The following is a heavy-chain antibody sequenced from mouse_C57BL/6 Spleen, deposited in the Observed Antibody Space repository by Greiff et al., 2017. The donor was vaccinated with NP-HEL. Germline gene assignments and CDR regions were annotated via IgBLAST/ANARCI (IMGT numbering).Heavy chain of an antibody. D-gene: IGHD4-1*01. Sequence: QVQLQQPGAELVMPGASVKLSCKASGYTFTSYWMHWVKQRPGQGLEWIGEIDPSDSYTNYNQKFKGKSTLTVDKSSSPAYMQLSSLTSEDSAVYYCARSWEGFAYWGQWTLVTVSA. CDR2: IDPSDSYT. CDR1: GYTFTSYW. V-gene: IGHV1-69*01. J-gene: IGHJ3*01. CDR3: ARSWEGFAY.